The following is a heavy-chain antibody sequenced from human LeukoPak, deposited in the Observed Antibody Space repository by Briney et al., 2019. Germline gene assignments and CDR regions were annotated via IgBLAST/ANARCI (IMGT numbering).Heavy chain of an antibody. D-gene: IGHD3-22*01. CDR1: GYTFTGYY. J-gene: IGHJ3*02. Sequence: ASVKVSCKASGYTFTGYYMHWVRQAPGQGLEWMGWINPNSGGTNYAQKFQGWVTMTRDTSISTAYMELSRLRSDDTAVHYCARAYYDSSGYFDAFDIWGQGTMVTVSS. CDR3: ARAYYDSSGYFDAFDI. V-gene: IGHV1-2*04. CDR2: INPNSGGT.